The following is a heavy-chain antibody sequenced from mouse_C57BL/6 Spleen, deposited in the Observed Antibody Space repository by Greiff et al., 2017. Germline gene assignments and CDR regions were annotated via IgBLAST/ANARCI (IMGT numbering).Heavy chain of an antibody. V-gene: IGHV5-9-1*02. CDR1: GFTFSSYA. CDR2: ISSGGDYI. Sequence: EVHLVESGEGLVKPGGSLKLSCAASGFTFSSYAMSWVRQTPEKRLEWVAYISSGGDYIYYADTVKGRFTISRDNARNTLYLQMSSLKSEDTAMYYCTRDDYYGTKSYFDYWGQGTTLTVSS. J-gene: IGHJ2*01. CDR3: TRDDYYGTKSYFDY. D-gene: IGHD1-1*01.